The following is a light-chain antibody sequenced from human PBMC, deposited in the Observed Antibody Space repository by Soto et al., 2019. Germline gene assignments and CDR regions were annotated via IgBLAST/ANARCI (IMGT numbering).Light chain of an antibody. CDR2: EVS. Sequence: QSALTQPASVSGSPGPSITISCTGTSSDVGGYNYVSWYQQHPGKAPKLMIYEVSNRPSGVSNRFSGSKSGNTASLTISGLQAEDEADYYCTSYTRSSTRVFGGGTKLTVL. V-gene: IGLV2-14*01. CDR3: TSYTRSSTRV. J-gene: IGLJ3*02. CDR1: SSDVGGYNY.